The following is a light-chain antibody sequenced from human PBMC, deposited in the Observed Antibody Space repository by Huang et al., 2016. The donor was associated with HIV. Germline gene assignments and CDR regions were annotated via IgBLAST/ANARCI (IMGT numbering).Light chain of an antibody. Sequence: IVMTQSPATLSVSPGERATLSCRASQSISSNLAWYQQKPGQAPRLLIYGASTRATGIPARFTLTISSLQSEDFAVYYCQQYNNRYTFGQGTKPEIK. V-gene: IGKV3-15*01. CDR2: GAS. CDR3: QQYNNRYT. CDR1: QSISSN. J-gene: IGKJ2*01.